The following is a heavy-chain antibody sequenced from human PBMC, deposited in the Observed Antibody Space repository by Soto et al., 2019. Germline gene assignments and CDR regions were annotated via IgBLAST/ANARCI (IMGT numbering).Heavy chain of an antibody. CDR3: AHRQGGYNWDDAYFDY. Sequence: QITLKESGPTLVKPTQTLTLTCTFSGFSLSTSGVGVGWIRQPPGKALECLALCYWDDDNRYSPSLRSRLTISSDTSKNQVILTMTTMDPVDTATYYCAHRQGGYNWDDAYFDYWGQGILVTVSS. D-gene: IGHD1-1*01. J-gene: IGHJ4*02. CDR2: CYWDDDN. CDR1: GFSLSTSGVG. V-gene: IGHV2-5*02.